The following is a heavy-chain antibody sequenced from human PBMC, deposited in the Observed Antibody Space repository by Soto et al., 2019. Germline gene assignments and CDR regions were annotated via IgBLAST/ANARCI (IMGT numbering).Heavy chain of an antibody. CDR1: GGSISSSSYY. J-gene: IGHJ6*03. Sequence: QLQLQESGPGLVKPSETLSLTCTVSGGSISSSSYYWGWIRQPPGKGLEWIGSIYYSGSTYYNPSLKSRVTISVDTSKDQFSLKLSSVTAADTAVYYCARDIVVVPAALYYYYYYMDVWGKGTTVTVSS. CDR3: ARDIVVVPAALYYYYYYMDV. D-gene: IGHD2-2*01. CDR2: IYYSGST. V-gene: IGHV4-39*02.